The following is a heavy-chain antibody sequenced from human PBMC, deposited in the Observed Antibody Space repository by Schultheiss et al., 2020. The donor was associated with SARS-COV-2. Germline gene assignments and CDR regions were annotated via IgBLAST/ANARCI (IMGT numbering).Heavy chain of an antibody. V-gene: IGHV3-33*08. D-gene: IGHD3-16*01. CDR1: GFTFSSYG. J-gene: IGHJ6*02. CDR3: ARDRMITFGGVYGMDV. CDR2: IWYDGSNK. Sequence: GGSLRLSCAASGFTFSSYGMHWVRQAPGKGLEWVAVIWYDGSNKYYADSVKGRFTISRDNSKNTLYLQMNSLRAEDTAVYYCARDRMITFGGVYGMDVWGQGTTVTVSS.